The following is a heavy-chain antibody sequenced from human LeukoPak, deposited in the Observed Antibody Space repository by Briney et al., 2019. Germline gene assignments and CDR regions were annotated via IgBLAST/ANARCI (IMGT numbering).Heavy chain of an antibody. Sequence: VASVKVSCKASGGTFSSYTISWVRQAPGQGLEWMGRIIPILGIANYAQKFQGRVTITADKSTSTAYMELSSLRSEDTAAYYCARGSLITYYYYMDVWGKGTTVTVSS. CDR1: GGTFSSYT. V-gene: IGHV1-69*10. CDR2: IIPILGIA. D-gene: IGHD5-24*01. CDR3: ARGSLITYYYYMDV. J-gene: IGHJ6*03.